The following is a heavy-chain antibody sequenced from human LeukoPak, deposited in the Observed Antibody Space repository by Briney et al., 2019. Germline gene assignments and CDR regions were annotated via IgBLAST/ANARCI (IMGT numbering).Heavy chain of an antibody. J-gene: IGHJ4*02. CDR2: IYPSDSDT. CDR3: ARRERYCSSISCYGVDY. V-gene: IGHV5-51*01. Sequence: KDGESLKISCKGSGYSFTSYWIGWVRQMPGKGLEWMGIIYPSDSDTRYSPSFQGQVTISADKSISTAYLQWSSLKASDTAMYYCARRERYCSSISCYGVDYWGQGTLVTVSS. D-gene: IGHD2-2*01. CDR1: GYSFTSYW.